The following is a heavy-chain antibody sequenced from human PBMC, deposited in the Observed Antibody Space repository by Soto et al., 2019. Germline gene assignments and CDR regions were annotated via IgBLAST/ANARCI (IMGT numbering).Heavy chain of an antibody. CDR1: GGSISSGGYS. Sequence: QLQLQESGSGLVKPSQTLSLTCAVSGGSISSGGYSWSWIRQPPGKGLEWIGYIYHSGSTYYNPSLQSRVTISVDKSKNQFPPKLSSVTAADTAVYYCASPGPKTYYGMDVWGQGTTVTVSS. J-gene: IGHJ6*02. V-gene: IGHV4-30-2*01. CDR2: IYHSGST. D-gene: IGHD2-8*02. CDR3: ASPGPKTYYGMDV.